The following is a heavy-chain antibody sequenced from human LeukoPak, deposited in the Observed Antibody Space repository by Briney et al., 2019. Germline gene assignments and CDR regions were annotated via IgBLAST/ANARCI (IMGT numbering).Heavy chain of an antibody. CDR2: ISSSSSYI. D-gene: IGHD6-19*01. V-gene: IGHV3-21*01. CDR1: GFTFSSYG. J-gene: IGHJ5*02. Sequence: PGGSLRLSCAASGFTFSSYGMNWVRQAPGKGLEWVSSISSSSSYIYYADSVKGRFTISRDNAKNSLYLQMNSLRAEDTAVYYCARDLQDSSGRGSWFDPWGQGTLVTVSS. CDR3: ARDLQDSSGRGSWFDP.